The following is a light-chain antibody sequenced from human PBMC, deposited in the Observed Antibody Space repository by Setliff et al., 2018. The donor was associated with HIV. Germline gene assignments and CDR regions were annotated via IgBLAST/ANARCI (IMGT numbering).Light chain of an antibody. V-gene: IGLV1-44*01. CDR3: AAWDNSLKGDV. J-gene: IGLJ1*01. CDR2: RIN. Sequence: QSVLTQPPSTSGTPGQRVTISCSGSSSNIGVNTVNWYQHLPGTAPSRLVYRINQRPTGVPDRFSGSKSGTSASLAISGLQFEDEADYYCAAWDNSLKGDVFGTGTKVTVL. CDR1: SSNIGVNT.